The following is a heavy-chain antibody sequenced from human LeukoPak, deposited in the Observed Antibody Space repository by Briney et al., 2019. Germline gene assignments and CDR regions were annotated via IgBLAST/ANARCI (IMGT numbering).Heavy chain of an antibody. CDR3: AREESMVRGASWFDP. V-gene: IGHV4-59*11. Sequence: SETLSLTCTVSSGSIRSHYWSWIRQPPGKGLEWIGYIYYSGSTYYNPSLKSRVTISVDTSKNQFSLKLSSVTAADTAVYYCAREESMVRGASWFDPWGQGTLVTVSP. CDR2: IYYSGST. D-gene: IGHD3-10*01. CDR1: SGSIRSHY. J-gene: IGHJ5*02.